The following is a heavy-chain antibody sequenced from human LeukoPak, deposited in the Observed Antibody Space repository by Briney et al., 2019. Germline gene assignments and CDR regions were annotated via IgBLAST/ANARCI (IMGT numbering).Heavy chain of an antibody. V-gene: IGHV3-48*03. CDR3: AKDVVGAINYFDY. CDR1: EFTFTSYE. CDR2: ISSSGNTI. J-gene: IGHJ4*02. D-gene: IGHD1-26*01. Sequence: GGSLRLSCAASEFTFTSYELNWVRQAPGKGLEWVSYISSSGNTISYADSVKGRFTISRDNSKNTLYLQMNSLRAEDTAVYYCAKDVVGAINYFDYWGQGTLVTVSS.